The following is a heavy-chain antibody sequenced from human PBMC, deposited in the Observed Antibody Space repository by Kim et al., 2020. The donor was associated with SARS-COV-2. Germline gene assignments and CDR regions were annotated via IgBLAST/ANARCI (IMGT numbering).Heavy chain of an antibody. CDR3: AGCFIAAAVSPNY. D-gene: IGHD6-13*01. CDR2: IYYSGCS. CDR1: GAFVTTFRYY. V-gene: IGHV4-61*01. Sequence: SETLSLTCIVSGAFVTTFRYYWTWIRQPPGKGLEWIGNIYYSGCSNYNPSLRSRVTISVDTYENQFSLRLMSVTAADTAMYYCAGCFIAAAVSPNYWGPG. J-gene: IGHJ4*02.